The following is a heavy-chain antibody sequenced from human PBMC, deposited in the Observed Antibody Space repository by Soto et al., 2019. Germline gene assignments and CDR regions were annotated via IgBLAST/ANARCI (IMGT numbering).Heavy chain of an antibody. CDR2: ISGSGGST. CDR1: GFTFSSYA. Sequence: EVQLLESGGGLVQPGGSLRLSCAASGFTFSSYAMSWVRQAPGKGLEWVSAISGSGGSTYYADSVKGRFTISRDNSKKTLFLQRNSLRAEETAVYYCAKTVIAALGGGDYWGQGTLVTVSS. V-gene: IGHV3-23*01. D-gene: IGHD6-13*01. J-gene: IGHJ4*02. CDR3: AKTVIAALGGGDY.